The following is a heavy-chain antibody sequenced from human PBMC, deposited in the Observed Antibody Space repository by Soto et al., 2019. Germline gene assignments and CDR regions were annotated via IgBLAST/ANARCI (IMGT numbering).Heavy chain of an antibody. CDR3: ARDVVSTIGVVDC. CDR1: GYTFIGYY. D-gene: IGHD5-12*01. CDR2: INPNSGAT. J-gene: IGHJ4*02. Sequence: ASVKVSCKASGYTFIGYYLHGVRQAPGQGLEWMGWINPNSGATNYPQKFQGRVTVTRDTSITTAYMEMRRLRSDDTAFYFCARDVVSTIGVVDCWGKAHPVTAS. V-gene: IGHV1-2*02.